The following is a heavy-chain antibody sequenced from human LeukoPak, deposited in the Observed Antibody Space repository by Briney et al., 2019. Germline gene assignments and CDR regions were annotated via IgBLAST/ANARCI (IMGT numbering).Heavy chain of an antibody. V-gene: IGHV3-30*04. CDR1: GFTFSSYA. CDR3: ASYYYGPFNWFDP. D-gene: IGHD3-10*01. Sequence: GGSLRLSCAASGFTFSSYAMHWVRQAPGKGLEWVAVISYDGSSKYYADSVKGRFTISRDNSKNTLYLQMNSPRAEDTAVYYCASYYYGPFNWFDPWGQGTLVTVSS. CDR2: ISYDGSSK. J-gene: IGHJ5*02.